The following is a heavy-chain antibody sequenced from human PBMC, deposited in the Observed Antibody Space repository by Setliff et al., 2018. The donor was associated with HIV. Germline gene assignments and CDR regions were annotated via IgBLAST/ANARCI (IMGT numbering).Heavy chain of an antibody. V-gene: IGHV4-59*12. CDR2: IYYSGST. J-gene: IGHJ4*02. D-gene: IGHD6-13*01. CDR1: GGSISSYY. CDR3: ANFLPDTAAAGPRFDY. Sequence: PSETLSLTCTVSGGSISSYYWSWIRQPPGKGLEWIGYIYYSGSTTYNPSLKSRVTISVDTSKNHFSLKLSSVTAADTAVYYCANFLPDTAAAGPRFDYWGQGTLVTVSS.